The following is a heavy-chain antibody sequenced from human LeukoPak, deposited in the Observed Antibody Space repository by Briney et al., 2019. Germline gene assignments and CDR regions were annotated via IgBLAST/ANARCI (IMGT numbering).Heavy chain of an antibody. CDR2: IRSSSSYI. J-gene: IGHJ4*02. D-gene: IGHD2-2*02. CDR1: GFTFSTYS. CDR3: AKDLRYQLLYDY. Sequence: GGSLRLSCAASGFTFSTYSMNWVRQAPGKGLEWVASIRSSSSYIHYADSVKGRFTISRDNAQNSLYLQMNSLRAEDTAVYYCAKDLRYQLLYDYWGQGTLVTVSS. V-gene: IGHV3-21*01.